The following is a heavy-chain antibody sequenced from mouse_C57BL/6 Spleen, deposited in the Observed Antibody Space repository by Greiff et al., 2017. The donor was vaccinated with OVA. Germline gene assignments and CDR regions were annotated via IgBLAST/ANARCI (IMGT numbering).Heavy chain of an antibody. J-gene: IGHJ1*03. CDR3: AITTVVKDWYFDV. V-gene: IGHV1-52*01. D-gene: IGHD1-1*01. CDR1: GYTFTSYW. Sequence: VQLQQSGAELVRPGSSVKLSCKASGYTFTSYWMHWVKQRPIQGLEWIGNIDPSDSETHYNQKFKDKATLTVDKSSSTAYMQLSSLTSEDSAVYYCAITTVVKDWYFDVWGTGTTVTVSS. CDR2: IDPSDSET.